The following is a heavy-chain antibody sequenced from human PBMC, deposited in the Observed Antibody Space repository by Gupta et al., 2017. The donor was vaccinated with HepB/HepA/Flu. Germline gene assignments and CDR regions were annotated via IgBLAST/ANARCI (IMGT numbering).Heavy chain of an antibody. J-gene: IGHJ4*02. CDR3: TTGLRFLEWLFGEFGY. D-gene: IGHD3-3*01. Sequence: EVQLVESGGGLVKPGGSLRLSCAASGFTFSNAWMSWVRQAPGKGLEWVGRIKSKTDGGTTDYAAPVKGRFTISRDDSKNTLYLQMNSLKTEDTAVYYCTTGLRFLEWLFGEFGYWGQGTLVTVSS. CDR1: GFTFSNAW. CDR2: IKSKTDGGTT. V-gene: IGHV3-15*01.